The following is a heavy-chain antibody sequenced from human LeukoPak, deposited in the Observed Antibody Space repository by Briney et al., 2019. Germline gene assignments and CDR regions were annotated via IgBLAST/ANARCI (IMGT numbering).Heavy chain of an antibody. CDR1: GYTFTSYD. CDR3: AREGYNWDYVVPY. Sequence: ASVKVSCKASGYTFTSYDINWVRQATGQGLEWMGWMNPNSGNTGYAQKFQGRVTITRNTSISTAYMELSSLRSEDTAVYYCAREGYNWDYVVPYWGQGTLVTVSS. D-gene: IGHD1-7*01. J-gene: IGHJ4*02. V-gene: IGHV1-8*03. CDR2: MNPNSGNT.